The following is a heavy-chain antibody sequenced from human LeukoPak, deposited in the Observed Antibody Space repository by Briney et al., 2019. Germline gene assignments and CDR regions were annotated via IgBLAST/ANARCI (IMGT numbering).Heavy chain of an antibody. J-gene: IGHJ4*02. V-gene: IGHV3-33*06. D-gene: IGHD3-3*01. CDR2: IWFDGSNE. CDR3: VKESRFWSGIWNFDY. CDR1: GFTFSSYA. Sequence: GGSLRLSCAASGFTFSSYAMSWVRQAPGEGLEWVAVIWFDGSNEDYADSVKGRFTISRDNSKNTLYLRMNNLRVEDTAIYYCVKESRFWSGIWNFDYWGLGTLVTVSS.